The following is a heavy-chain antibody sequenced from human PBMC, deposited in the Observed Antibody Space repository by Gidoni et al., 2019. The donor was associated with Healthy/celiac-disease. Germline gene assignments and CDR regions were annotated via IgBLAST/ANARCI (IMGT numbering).Heavy chain of an antibody. CDR3: ARDNRLERRLDAFDI. V-gene: IGHV3-53*01. D-gene: IGHD1-1*01. CDR1: GFTVSSNY. Sequence: EVQLVESGGGLIQPGGSLRLSCAASGFTVSSNYMSWVRQAPGKGLEWVSVIYSGGSTYYADSVKGRFTISRDNSKNTLYLQMNSLRAEDTAVYYCARDNRLERRLDAFDIWGQGTMVTVSS. CDR2: IYSGGST. J-gene: IGHJ3*02.